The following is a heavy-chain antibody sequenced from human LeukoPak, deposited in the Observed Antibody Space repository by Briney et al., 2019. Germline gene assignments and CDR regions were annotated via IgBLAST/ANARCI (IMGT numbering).Heavy chain of an antibody. CDR1: GFTLSTYC. J-gene: IGHJ4*02. CDR3: ARESYDFWTPTTNFDY. D-gene: IGHD3-3*01. Sequence: GGSLRLSCAASGFTLSTYCMSWVRQAPGKGLEWVANIKQDGSEKYYVDSVKGRFTISRDNAKNSLYLQMNSLRAEDTAVYYCARESYDFWTPTTNFDYWGQGTLVTVSS. CDR2: IKQDGSEK. V-gene: IGHV3-7*01.